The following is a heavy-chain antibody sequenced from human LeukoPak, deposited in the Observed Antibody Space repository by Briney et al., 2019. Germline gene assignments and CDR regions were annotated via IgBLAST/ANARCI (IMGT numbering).Heavy chain of an antibody. Sequence: SETLSLTCTVSGGSISSSSYYWGWIRQPPGKGLEWIGSIYYSGSTYHNPSLKSRVTISVDTSKNQFSLKLSSVTAADTAVYYCARDRSIAAAGSSDYWGQGTLVTVSS. D-gene: IGHD6-13*01. CDR1: GGSISSSSYY. CDR2: IYYSGST. V-gene: IGHV4-39*07. J-gene: IGHJ4*02. CDR3: ARDRSIAAAGSSDY.